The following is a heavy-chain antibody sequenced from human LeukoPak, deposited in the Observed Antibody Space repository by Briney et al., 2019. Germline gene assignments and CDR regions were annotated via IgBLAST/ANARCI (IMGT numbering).Heavy chain of an antibody. V-gene: IGHV3-48*03. CDR3: ASRRVAVPTTRAFDY. Sequence: GGSLRLSCAASGFTLSAYEMNWVRQAPGKGLEWSSYISGPSIQYADSVKGRFTISGDNAKNSLYLRMNSLRAEDTAVYYCASRRVAVPTTRAFDYWGQGTLVTVSS. CDR1: GFTLSAYE. CDR2: ISGPSI. J-gene: IGHJ4*02. D-gene: IGHD1-26*01.